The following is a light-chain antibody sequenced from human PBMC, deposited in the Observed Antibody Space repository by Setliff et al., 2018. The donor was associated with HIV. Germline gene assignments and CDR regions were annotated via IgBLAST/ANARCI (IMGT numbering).Light chain of an antibody. Sequence: QSVLTQPASVSGSPGQSITISCTGTNSDVGLYNFVSWYQQHSGKVPKLIIYDVTNRPSGISYRFSGSKSGNTASLTISGLQAEDEADYFCSSFTDRRKFVFGTGTKVTVL. J-gene: IGLJ1*01. CDR2: DVT. CDR3: SSFTDRRKFV. V-gene: IGLV2-14*03. CDR1: NSDVGLYNF.